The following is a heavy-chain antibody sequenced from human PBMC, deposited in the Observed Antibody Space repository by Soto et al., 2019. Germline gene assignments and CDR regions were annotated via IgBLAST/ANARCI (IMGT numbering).Heavy chain of an antibody. J-gene: IGHJ4*02. D-gene: IGHD6-19*01. Sequence: QVHLVQSGAEVKKPGSSVKVSCKASGGSFSNYIFAWVRQAPGQGLEWMGGTIPMFATAQYAQKLQGRFTITADEATSTVSMYLTSLTSDDTAVYYCARGLFGQQWLVGFDTWGQGTLVTVSS. CDR1: GGSFSNYI. CDR2: TIPMFATA. V-gene: IGHV1-69*01. CDR3: ARGLFGQQWLVGFDT.